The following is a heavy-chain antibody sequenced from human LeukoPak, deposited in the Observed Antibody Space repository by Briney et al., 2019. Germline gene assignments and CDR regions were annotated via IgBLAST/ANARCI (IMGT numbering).Heavy chain of an antibody. CDR2: IIPIFGTA. CDR3: AREGDYGDYASDC. Sequence: SVKVSCKASGYTFTSYYMHWVRQAPGQGLEWMGRIIPIFGTANYAQKFQGRLTITTDESTSTAYMELSSLGSEDTAVYYCAREGDYGDYASDCWGQGTLVTVSS. J-gene: IGHJ4*02. CDR1: GYTFTSYY. D-gene: IGHD4-17*01. V-gene: IGHV1-69*05.